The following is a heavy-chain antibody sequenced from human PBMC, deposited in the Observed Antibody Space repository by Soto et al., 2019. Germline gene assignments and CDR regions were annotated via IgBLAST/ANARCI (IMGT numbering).Heavy chain of an antibody. V-gene: IGHV4-39*01. J-gene: IGHJ4*02. D-gene: IGHD6-6*01. CDR2: IYYSGST. CDR3: ASGNGSSSNFDY. Sequence: SETLSLTCTVSGGSISSSSYYWGWIRQPPGKGLEWIGSIYYSGSTYYNPSLKSRVTISVDTSKNQFSLKLSSVTAADTAVYYCASGNGSSSNFDYWGQGTLVTVSS. CDR1: GGSISSSSYY.